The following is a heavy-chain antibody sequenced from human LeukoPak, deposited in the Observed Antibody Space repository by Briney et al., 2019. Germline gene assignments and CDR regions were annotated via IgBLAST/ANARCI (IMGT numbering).Heavy chain of an antibody. CDR1: GFTFSSYG. J-gene: IGHJ3*02. V-gene: IGHV3-33*03. Sequence: GGSLRLSCAASGFTFSSYGMHWVRQAPGKGLEWVAVIWYDGSNKYYADSVKGRFTISRDNAKNTLYLQMNSLRVEDTAVYYCARGNSHAFDIWGQGTMVTVSS. CDR3: ARGNSHAFDI. D-gene: IGHD3-16*01. CDR2: IWYDGSNK.